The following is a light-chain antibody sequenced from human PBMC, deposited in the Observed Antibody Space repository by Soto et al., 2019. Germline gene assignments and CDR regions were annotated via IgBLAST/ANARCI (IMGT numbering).Light chain of an antibody. V-gene: IGKV1-5*03. J-gene: IGKJ4*01. CDR1: QSLSGL. Sequence: DIHMTQSPSTLSASVADRVTITCRASQSLSGLLAWYQQKPGKAPKVLIYKASNLESGVPSRFSGSGSGTEFTLTISSLQPDDFATYYCQHYFDYPLTYGGGTKVEIK. CDR3: QHYFDYPLT. CDR2: KAS.